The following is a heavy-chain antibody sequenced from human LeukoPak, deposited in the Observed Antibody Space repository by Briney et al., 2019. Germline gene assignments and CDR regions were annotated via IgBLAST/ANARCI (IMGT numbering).Heavy chain of an antibody. V-gene: IGHV2-5*02. Sequence: ESGPTLVKPTQTLTLTCTFSGFSLTTSGVGVGWIRQPPGKALEWLALIYWDDDKRYSPSLKSRLTITKDTSKDQVVLTMTNMDPVDTATYFCAHSPHYYGSGSYYLDYWGQGTLVTVSS. J-gene: IGHJ4*02. CDR1: GFSLTTSGVG. CDR3: AHSPHYYGSGSYYLDY. CDR2: IYWDDDK. D-gene: IGHD3-10*01.